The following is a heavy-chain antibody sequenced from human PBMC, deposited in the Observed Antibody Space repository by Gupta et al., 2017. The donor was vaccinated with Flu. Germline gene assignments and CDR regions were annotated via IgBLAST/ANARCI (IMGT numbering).Heavy chain of an antibody. V-gene: IGHV3-15*01. CDR2: IKSKTDGGTT. J-gene: IGHJ5*02. Sequence: EVQLVESGGGLVKPGGSLRLSCAASGFTFSNDWMSWVRQASGKGLEWVGRIKSKTDGGTTDYAAPVKGRFTISRDDSKNTLYLQMNSLKTEDTAVYYCTTEMTLDSDTIFGVAQPWGQGTLVTVSS. CDR3: TTEMTLDSDTIFGVAQP. CDR1: GFTFSNDW. D-gene: IGHD3-3*01.